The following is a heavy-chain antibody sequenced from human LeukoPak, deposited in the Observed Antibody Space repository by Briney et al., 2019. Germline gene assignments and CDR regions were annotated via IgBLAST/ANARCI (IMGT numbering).Heavy chain of an antibody. D-gene: IGHD2-15*01. J-gene: IGHJ6*03. CDR1: GFTFSSYG. CDR2: IRYDGSIK. Sequence: GGSLRLSCAASGFTFSSYGMHWVRQAPGKGLEWVAFIRYDGSIKYYADSVKGRFTISRDNSKNTLYLQMNSLRGVDTAVYYCAKDARRVRDIGVVFGRGRGYMDVWGKGTTATISS. V-gene: IGHV3-30*02. CDR3: AKDARRVRDIGVVFGRGRGYMDV.